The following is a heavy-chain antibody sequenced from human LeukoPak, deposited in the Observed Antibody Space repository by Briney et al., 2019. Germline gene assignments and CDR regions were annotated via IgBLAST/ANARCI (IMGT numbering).Heavy chain of an antibody. CDR1: GYTFTSYG. CDR3: ARDPKYTAMDDYYYYGMDV. Sequence: ASVKVSCKASGYTFTSYGISWVRQAPGQGLEWMGWISAYNGNTNYAQKLQGRVTMTTDTSTSTAYMELRSLRSDDTAVYYRARDPKYTAMDDYYYYGMDVWGQGTTVTVSS. V-gene: IGHV1-18*01. CDR2: ISAYNGNT. D-gene: IGHD5-18*01. J-gene: IGHJ6*02.